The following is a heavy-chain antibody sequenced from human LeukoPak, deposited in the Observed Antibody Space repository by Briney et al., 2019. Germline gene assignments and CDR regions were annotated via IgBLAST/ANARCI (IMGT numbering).Heavy chain of an antibody. CDR2: ITTYNGNT. Sequence: ASVKVSCKTSGYTFTSYPLTWVRQAPGQGLEWMGWITTYNGNTNYAQKLQDRVTITTDTSTSTAYMGLRGLRSDDTAVYFCARGYDYGDYVGDFDYWGQGTLVTVSS. J-gene: IGHJ4*02. V-gene: IGHV1-18*01. CDR1: GYTFTSYP. D-gene: IGHD4-17*01. CDR3: ARGYDYGDYVGDFDY.